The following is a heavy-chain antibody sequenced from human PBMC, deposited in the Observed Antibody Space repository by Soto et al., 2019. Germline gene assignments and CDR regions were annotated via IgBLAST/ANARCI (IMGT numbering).Heavy chain of an antibody. D-gene: IGHD3-22*01. V-gene: IGHV1-69*01. CDR3: AIGPSTIYDSSGYVAFDY. CDR2: IIPIFGTA. Sequence: QVQLVQSGAEVKKPGSSVKVSCKASGGTFSSYAISWVRQAPGQGLEWMGGIIPIFGTANYAQKFQGRVTITADESTSTAYMELSSLRSEDSAVYYCAIGPSTIYDSSGYVAFDYWGQGTLVTVSS. J-gene: IGHJ4*02. CDR1: GGTFSSYA.